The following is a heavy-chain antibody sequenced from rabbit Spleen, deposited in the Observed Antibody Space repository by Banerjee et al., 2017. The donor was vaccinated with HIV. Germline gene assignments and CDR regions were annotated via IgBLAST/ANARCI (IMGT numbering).Heavy chain of an antibody. CDR3: ARAVSGGSYSADYFNL. CDR1: GFSFSSSYW. J-gene: IGHJ4*01. D-gene: IGHD8-1*01. CDR2: IYGGSSGST. V-gene: IGHV1S40*01. Sequence: QSLEESGGDLVKPGASLTLTCTASGFSFSSSYWICWVRQAPGKGLEWIACIYGGSSGSTYYASGAKGRFTISKTSSTTVTLQMTVADTAIYLCARAVSGGSYSADYFNLWGPGTPSPS.